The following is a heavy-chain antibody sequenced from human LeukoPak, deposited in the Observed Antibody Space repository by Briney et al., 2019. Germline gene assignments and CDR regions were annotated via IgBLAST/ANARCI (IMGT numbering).Heavy chain of an antibody. D-gene: IGHD3-10*01. CDR2: ISTSGSSA. CDR3: VRDKGDYYYYYMDV. V-gene: IGHV3-48*01. CDR1: GFTFSGYS. Sequence: GGSLRLSCAGSGFTFSGYSMHWVRQAPGKGLEWVAYISTSGSSAYYTDSVQGRFTISRDNAKNSLYLQMNTLRAEDTAVYYCVRDKGDYYYYYMDVWGKGTTVTVSS. J-gene: IGHJ6*03.